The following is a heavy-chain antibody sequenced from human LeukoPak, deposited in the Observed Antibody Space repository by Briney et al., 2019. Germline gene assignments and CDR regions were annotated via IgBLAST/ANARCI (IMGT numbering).Heavy chain of an antibody. Sequence: NPSETLSLTCTVSGGSISSYYWSWIRQPPGKGLEWIGYIYYSGSTNYNPSLKSRVTISVDTSKNQSSLKLSSVTAADTAVYYCARAAAAAVGRFDPWGQGTLVTVSS. CDR1: GGSISSYY. CDR3: ARAAAAAVGRFDP. CDR2: IYYSGST. D-gene: IGHD6-13*01. V-gene: IGHV4-59*01. J-gene: IGHJ5*02.